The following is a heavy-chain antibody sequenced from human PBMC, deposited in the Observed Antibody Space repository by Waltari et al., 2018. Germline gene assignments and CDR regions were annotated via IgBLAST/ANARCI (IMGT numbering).Heavy chain of an antibody. V-gene: IGHV1-69*14. J-gene: IGHJ6*03. Sequence: QVQLVQSGAEVKKPGSSVKVSCKASGGTFSSYAISWVRQAPGQGLEWMGGIIPIFGTANYAQKFQGRVTITADKSTSTAYMELSSLRSEDTAVYYCARVDYGGNSYYYYYMDVWGKGTTVTVSS. CDR3: ARVDYGGNSYYYYYMDV. CDR2: IIPIFGTA. D-gene: IGHD4-17*01. CDR1: GGTFSSYA.